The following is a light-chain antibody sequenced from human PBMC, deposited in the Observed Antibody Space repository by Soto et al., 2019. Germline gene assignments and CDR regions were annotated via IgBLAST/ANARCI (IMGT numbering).Light chain of an antibody. CDR2: AAS. CDR1: QSISSY. CDR3: QQYNNWPRT. V-gene: IGKV1-39*01. Sequence: DIQMTQSPSSLSVSVVDRVTITFLASQSISSYLNWYQQRPGKAPKLLIYAASNLQTWVPARFSGSGSGTEFTLTISSLQSEDFAVYYCQQYNNWPRTFGQGTKVDIK. J-gene: IGKJ1*01.